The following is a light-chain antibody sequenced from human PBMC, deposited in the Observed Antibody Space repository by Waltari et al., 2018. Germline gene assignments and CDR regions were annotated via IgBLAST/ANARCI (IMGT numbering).Light chain of an antibody. CDR2: DVS. J-gene: IGLJ2*01. V-gene: IGLV2-14*01. Sequence: QSALTQPASVSGSPGQSITISCTGTSSDVGGYNYVSWYQQHPGKAPNLMIYDVSKRPSGVSKRFAGSKSGNTASLTISGLQAEDEADYYCSSYTSSSTLVVFGGGTKLTVL. CDR3: SSYTSSSTLVV. CDR1: SSDVGGYNY.